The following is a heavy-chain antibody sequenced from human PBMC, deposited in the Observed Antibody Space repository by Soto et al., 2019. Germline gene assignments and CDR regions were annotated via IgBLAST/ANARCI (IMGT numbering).Heavy chain of an antibody. CDR3: AKDNFRCGDECYHYYGLDV. J-gene: IGHJ6*02. CDR1: GXPFGAYY. D-gene: IGHD2-21*01. V-gene: IGHV3-30*18. CDR2: ISYDGSKN. Sequence: GSLRLSGAASGXPFGAYYMHWVRQAPGKGLDWVALISYDGSKNSYADSVKGRFTISRDKSKNTLYLQMNSLRPEDTAVYYCAKDNFRCGDECYHYYGLDVWGQGTTGTVSS.